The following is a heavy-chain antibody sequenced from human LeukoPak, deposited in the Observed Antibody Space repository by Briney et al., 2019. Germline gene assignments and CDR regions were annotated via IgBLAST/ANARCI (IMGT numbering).Heavy chain of an antibody. J-gene: IGHJ4*02. Sequence: SMKVSCKASGGTFSSYVISWVRQAPGQGLEWMGGIIPIFGTANYAQKFQGRVTITTDESTSTAYMELSSLRSEDTAVYYCARGRGGTTGFDYWGQGTLVTVSS. D-gene: IGHD1-7*01. V-gene: IGHV1-69*05. CDR1: GGTFSSYV. CDR2: IIPIFGTA. CDR3: ARGRGGTTGFDY.